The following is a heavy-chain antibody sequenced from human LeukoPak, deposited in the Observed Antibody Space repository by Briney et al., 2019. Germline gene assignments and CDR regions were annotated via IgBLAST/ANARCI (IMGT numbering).Heavy chain of an antibody. D-gene: IGHD3-9*01. CDR2: INPSGGST. V-gene: IGHV1-46*01. J-gene: IGHJ3*02. CDR3: ARDWEYYGYDILSDHAFDI. Sequence: GASVKVSCKASGYTFTSYYMHWVRQAPGQGLEWMGIINPSGGSTSYAQKFQGRVTMTRDTSTSTVYMELSSLRSEDTAVYYCARDWEYYGYDILSDHAFDIWGQGTMVTVSS. CDR1: GYTFTSYY.